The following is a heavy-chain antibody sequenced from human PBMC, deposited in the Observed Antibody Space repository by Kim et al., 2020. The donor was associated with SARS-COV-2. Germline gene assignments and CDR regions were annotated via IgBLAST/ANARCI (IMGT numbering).Heavy chain of an antibody. V-gene: IGHV3-23*01. D-gene: IGHD4-17*01. J-gene: IGHJ2*01. CDR2: ISGEGGTT. Sequence: GGSLRLSCSTSGFTFTLYAMGWVRQSPGKGLEWVSVISGEGGTTYYADSVKGRFTISRDNSENTVFLEMTSLTADDTAVYFCAKAPWDSTMTVVTTWYFD. CDR3: AKAPWDSTMTVVTTWYFD. CDR1: GFTFTLYA.